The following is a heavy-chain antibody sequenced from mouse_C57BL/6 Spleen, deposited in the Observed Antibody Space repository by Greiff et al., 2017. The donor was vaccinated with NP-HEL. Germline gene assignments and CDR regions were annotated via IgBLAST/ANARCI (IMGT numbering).Heavy chain of an antibody. CDR2: IYPGDGDT. CDR1: GYAFSSSW. J-gene: IGHJ2*01. Sequence: QVQLQQSGPELVKPGASVKISCKASGYAFSSSWMNWVKQRPGKGLEWIGRIYPGDGDTNYNGKFKGKATLTADKSSSTAYMQLSSLTSEDSAVYFCARETAQAPFDYWGQGTTLTVSS. V-gene: IGHV1-82*01. CDR3: ARETAQAPFDY. D-gene: IGHD3-2*02.